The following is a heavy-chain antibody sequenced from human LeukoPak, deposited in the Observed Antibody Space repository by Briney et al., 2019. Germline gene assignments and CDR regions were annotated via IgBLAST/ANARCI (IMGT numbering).Heavy chain of an antibody. CDR3: ARPMTTVTATLDAFDI. Sequence: ASVKVSCKASGYTFTGYYMHWVRQAPGQGLEWMGWINPNSGGTNYAQKFQGRVTMTRDTSISTAYLQWSSLKASDTAMYYCARPMTTVTATLDAFDIWGQGTMVTVSS. CDR1: GYTFTGYY. V-gene: IGHV1-2*02. J-gene: IGHJ3*02. CDR2: INPNSGGT. D-gene: IGHD4-17*01.